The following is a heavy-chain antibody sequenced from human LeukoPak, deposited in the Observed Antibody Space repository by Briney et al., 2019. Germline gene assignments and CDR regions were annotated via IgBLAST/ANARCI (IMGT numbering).Heavy chain of an antibody. CDR3: ARGFRAYGSGSLDP. Sequence: ASVKVSCKASGYTFSNYDLNWVRQATGQGLEWMGWMNPNTGNTGCAQKFQGRVTMTRNTSISTAYMELSSLRSGDTAVYYCARGFRAYGSGSLDPWGQGTLVTVA. CDR2: MNPNTGNT. V-gene: IGHV1-8*01. D-gene: IGHD3-10*01. J-gene: IGHJ5*02. CDR1: GYTFSNYD.